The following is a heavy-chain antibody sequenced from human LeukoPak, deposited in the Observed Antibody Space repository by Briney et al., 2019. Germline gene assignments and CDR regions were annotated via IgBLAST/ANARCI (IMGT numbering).Heavy chain of an antibody. CDR1: GYTVTELS. CDR3: ASWRPESYVVVVAFYI. CDR2: FDPEDGKT. Sequence: ASVKVSCKGSGYTVTELSMHGVRQAPGKGLEWMGGFDPEDGKTIYAQKFQGRVTMTEDTSTDTAYMELSSLRSEDTAVYYCASWRPESYVVVVAFYIWGQGTMVTVSS. J-gene: IGHJ3*02. V-gene: IGHV1-24*01. D-gene: IGHD3-22*01.